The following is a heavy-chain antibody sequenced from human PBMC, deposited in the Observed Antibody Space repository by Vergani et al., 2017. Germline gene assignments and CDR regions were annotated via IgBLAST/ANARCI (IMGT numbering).Heavy chain of an antibody. J-gene: IGHJ6*03. CDR1: GGSISSGSYY. CDR2: IYTSGST. V-gene: IGHV4-61*02. D-gene: IGHD2-2*01. Sequence: QVQLQESGPGLVKPSQTLSLTCTVSGGSISSGSYYWSWIRQPAGKGLEWIGRIYTSGSTNYNPSLKSRVTISVDTSKNQFSLKLSSVTAADTAVYYCARETRATQRRKMKDIVVVPATTPPGGYMDVWGKGTTVTVSS. CDR3: ARETRATQRRKMKDIVVVPATTPPGGYMDV.